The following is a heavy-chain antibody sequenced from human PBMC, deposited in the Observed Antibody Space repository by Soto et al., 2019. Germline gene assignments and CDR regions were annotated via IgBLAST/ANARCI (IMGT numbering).Heavy chain of an antibody. CDR3: AREYNWNDVRYGMDV. D-gene: IGHD1-20*01. CDR2: IIPIFGTA. CDR1: GGTFSSYA. V-gene: IGHV1-69*01. J-gene: IGHJ6*02. Sequence: QVQLVQSGAEVKKPGSSVKVSCKASGGTFSSYAISWVRQAPGQGLGWMGGIIPIFGTANYAQKFQGRVTITADESTSTAYMELSSLRSEDTAVYFCAREYNWNDVRYGMDVWCQGTTVTVSS.